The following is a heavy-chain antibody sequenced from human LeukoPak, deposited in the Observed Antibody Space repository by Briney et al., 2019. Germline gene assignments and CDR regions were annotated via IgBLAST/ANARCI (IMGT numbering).Heavy chain of an antibody. CDR3: AKAHYDIWAIDY. Sequence: RGSLRLSCAASGFTFSSYGMHWVRQAPGKGLEWVAVISYDGSDKYYADSVKGRFTISRDNSKNTLYLQMNSLRAEDTSVYYCAKAHYDIWAIDYWGQGTLVTVSS. CDR1: GFTFSSYG. V-gene: IGHV3-30*18. D-gene: IGHD3-9*01. J-gene: IGHJ4*02. CDR2: ISYDGSDK.